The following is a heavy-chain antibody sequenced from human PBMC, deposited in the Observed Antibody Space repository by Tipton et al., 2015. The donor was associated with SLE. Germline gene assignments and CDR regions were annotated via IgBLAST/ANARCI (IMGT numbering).Heavy chain of an antibody. D-gene: IGHD6-13*01. CDR3: ATRGSSSWYFFDY. CDR2: ISHTGST. V-gene: IGHV4-34*01. Sequence: TLSLTCAVYGGSFSGYYWTWLRQPPGKGLGWIGEISHTGSTNFNPSLKSRVAISADTSKRQFPLKLSSVTAADTAVYYCATRGSSSWYFFDYWGQGTLVTVSS. CDR1: GGSFSGYY. J-gene: IGHJ4*02.